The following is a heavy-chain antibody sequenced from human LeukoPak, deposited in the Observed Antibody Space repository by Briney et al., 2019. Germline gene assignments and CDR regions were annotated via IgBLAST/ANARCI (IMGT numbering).Heavy chain of an antibody. CDR1: GFTFSGSA. CDR2: IRSKANSYAT. Sequence: GGSLRLSCAASGFTFSGSAMHWVRQASGKGLEWVGRIRSKANSYATAYAASVKGRFTISRDDSKNTAYLQMNSLKTEDTAVYYCTRGRDGYNSFDYWGQGTLVTVSS. CDR3: TRGRDGYNSFDY. V-gene: IGHV3-73*01. D-gene: IGHD5-24*01. J-gene: IGHJ4*02.